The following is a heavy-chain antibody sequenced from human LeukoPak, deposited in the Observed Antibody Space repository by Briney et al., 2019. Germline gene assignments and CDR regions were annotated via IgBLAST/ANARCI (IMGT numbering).Heavy chain of an antibody. D-gene: IGHD4-17*01. CDR1: GFTFSSYA. CDR3: ARDNDYGDYFDY. CDR2: ISYDGSNK. Sequence: PGRSLRLSCAASGFTFSSYAMHWVRQAPGKGLEWVAVISYDGSNKYYADSVEGRFTISRDNSKNTLYLQMNSLRAEDTAVYYCARDNDYGDYFDYWGQGTLVTVSS. V-gene: IGHV3-30-3*01. J-gene: IGHJ4*02.